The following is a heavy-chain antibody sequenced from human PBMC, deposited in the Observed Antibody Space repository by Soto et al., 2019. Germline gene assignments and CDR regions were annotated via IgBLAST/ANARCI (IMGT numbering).Heavy chain of an antibody. CDR2: IFSAGDR. J-gene: IGHJ4*02. Sequence: QITLKESGPTLVKPTQTLTLTCTFSGFSLTTNEVGVGVGWIRQPPGQALEWLALIFSAGDRRYSPSLQNRLSITEDTSKNQVVLTMTNMDPVDTATYYCARRRPTSGWSQGFDYWDQGALVTVSS. CDR3: ARRRPTSGWSQGFDY. CDR1: GFSLTTNEVG. D-gene: IGHD6-19*01. V-gene: IGHV2-5*02.